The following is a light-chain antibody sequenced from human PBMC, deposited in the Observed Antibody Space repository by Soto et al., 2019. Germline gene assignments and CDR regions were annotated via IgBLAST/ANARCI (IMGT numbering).Light chain of an antibody. CDR1: QSISSW. J-gene: IGKJ2*01. V-gene: IGKV1-5*01. CDR2: DAS. Sequence: DIQMTQSTSTLSASVGDRVTITCRASQSISSWLAWYQQKPGKAPKLLIYDASSLESGVPSRFSGSGSGTEFTLTSISLQPAEFATYYCQQYHSYSRYTFGQGTKLEIK. CDR3: QQYHSYSRYT.